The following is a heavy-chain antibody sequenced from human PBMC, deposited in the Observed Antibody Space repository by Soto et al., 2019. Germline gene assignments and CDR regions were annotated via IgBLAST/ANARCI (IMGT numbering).Heavy chain of an antibody. CDR3: ASKIVVPAATFDY. V-gene: IGHV4-39*01. D-gene: IGHD2-2*01. J-gene: IGHJ4*02. CDR2: IYYSGST. Sequence: PSETLSLTCTVSGGSISSSSYYWGWIRQPPGKGLEWIGSIYYSGSTYYNPSLKSRVTISVDTSKNQFSLKLSSVTAADTAVYYCASKIVVPAATFDYWGQGTLVTVSS. CDR1: GGSISSSSYY.